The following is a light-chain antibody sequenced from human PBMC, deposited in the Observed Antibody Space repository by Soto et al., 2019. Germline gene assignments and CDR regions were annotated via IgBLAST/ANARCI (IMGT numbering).Light chain of an antibody. V-gene: IGKV1-5*01. J-gene: IGKJ3*01. CDR3: QQSFSIPFT. CDR2: DAS. CDR1: QSISSW. Sequence: DIQMTQSPSTLSASVGDRVTITCRASQSISSWLAWYQQKPGKAPKLLIYDASSLESGVPSRFSGSGSGTDFTLNISDLRPEDFATYYCQQSFSIPFTFGPGTKVDIK.